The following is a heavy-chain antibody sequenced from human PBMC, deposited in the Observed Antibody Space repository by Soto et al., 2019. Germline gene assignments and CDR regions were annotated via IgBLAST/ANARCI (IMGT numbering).Heavy chain of an antibody. CDR2: IIPIFATP. D-gene: IGHD2-2*01. CDR3: VRGGPVIIPAATNWFDP. J-gene: IGHJ5*02. CDR1: GGFNSYS. Sequence: QVQLVQSGAEVKKPGSSVKVSCKGSGGFNSYSISWVRQAPGQGPEWMGGIIPIFATPTYAQKFQGRVTITADKSTSTAYMELSRLTSEDTAVYYCVRGGPVIIPAATNWFDPWGQGTLVSVSS. V-gene: IGHV1-69*06.